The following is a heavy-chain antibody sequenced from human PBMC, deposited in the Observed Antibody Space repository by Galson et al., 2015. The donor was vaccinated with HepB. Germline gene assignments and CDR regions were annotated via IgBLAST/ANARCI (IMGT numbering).Heavy chain of an antibody. J-gene: IGHJ4*02. CDR1: GGSISSSSYY. CDR2: IYYTGST. Sequence: SETLSLTCTVSGGSISSSSYYWGWIRQPPGKGPEWIGNIYYTGSTYYSPSLKSRVTISVDTSKNQFSLKLSSVTVADTAIYYCARDHWPLHFDYWGQGTLVTVSS. D-gene: IGHD1-1*01. V-gene: IGHV4-39*07. CDR3: ARDHWPLHFDY.